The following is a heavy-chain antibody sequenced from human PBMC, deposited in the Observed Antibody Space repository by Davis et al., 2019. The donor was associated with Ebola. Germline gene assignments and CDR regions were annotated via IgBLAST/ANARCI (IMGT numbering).Heavy chain of an antibody. J-gene: IGHJ4*02. Sequence: GGSLRLSCAASGFTFSSYSMNWVRQAPGKGLEWVSSISSSSSYIYYEDSVKGRFTISRDNAKNSLYLQMNSLRAEDTAVYYCASVLATLFDYWGQGTLVTVSS. CDR1: GFTFSSYS. CDR2: ISSSSSYI. V-gene: IGHV3-21*01. D-gene: IGHD2/OR15-2a*01. CDR3: ASVLATLFDY.